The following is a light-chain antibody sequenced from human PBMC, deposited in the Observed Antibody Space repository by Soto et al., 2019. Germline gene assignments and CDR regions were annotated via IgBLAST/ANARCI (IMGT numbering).Light chain of an antibody. CDR1: QSVSSY. J-gene: IGKJ5*01. CDR2: DAS. Sequence: EIVLTQSPATLSFSPGERATLSCRASQSVSSYLAWYQQKPGQAPRLLIYDASNRATGVPARFSGSGSGKDFTLTISSLEPEDFAVYYCQQRSNLITFGQGTRLEIK. V-gene: IGKV3-11*01. CDR3: QQRSNLIT.